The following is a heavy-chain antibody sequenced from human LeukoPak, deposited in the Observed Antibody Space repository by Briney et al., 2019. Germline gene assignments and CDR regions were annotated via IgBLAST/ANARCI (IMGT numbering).Heavy chain of an antibody. J-gene: IGHJ4*02. D-gene: IGHD2-2*01. Sequence: GGSLRLSCAASGFTFSSYGMHWVRQAPGKGLEWVAFIRYDGSSKYYADSVKGRFTISRDNSKNTLYLQMNSLRAEDTAVYYCAKERRWYCSSTSCYLDYWGQGTLVTVSS. CDR2: IRYDGSSK. CDR1: GFTFSSYG. CDR3: AKERRWYCSSTSCYLDY. V-gene: IGHV3-30*02.